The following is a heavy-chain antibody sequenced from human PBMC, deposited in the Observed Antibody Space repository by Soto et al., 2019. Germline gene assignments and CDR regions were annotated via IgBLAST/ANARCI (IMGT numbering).Heavy chain of an antibody. CDR3: ARVPRLGDYRIGDKNDY. Sequence: PSETLSLTCTVSGGSISSGDYYWSWIRQPPGKGLEWIGYIYYSGSTYYNPSLKSRVTISVDTSKNQFSLKLSSVTAADTAVYYCARVPRLGDYRIGDKNDYWGQGTLVTVSS. D-gene: IGHD4-17*01. V-gene: IGHV4-30-4*01. J-gene: IGHJ4*02. CDR1: GGSISSGDYY. CDR2: IYYSGST.